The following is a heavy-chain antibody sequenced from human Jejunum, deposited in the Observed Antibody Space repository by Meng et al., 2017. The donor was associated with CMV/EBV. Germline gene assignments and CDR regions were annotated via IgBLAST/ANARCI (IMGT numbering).Heavy chain of an antibody. CDR3: ARVSSGWDYFDY. CDR1: GGSVSSGGYY. CDR2: IYYSGST. D-gene: IGHD6-19*01. Sequence: LPKSGPGLVKPSPPLPLTFTVSGGSVSSGGYYWTWIRQHPGKGLEWFGHIYYSGSTFYTPSLKRRVIISIGTSKNQFSLNLRSVTAADTAVYYCARVSSGWDYFDYWGQGTLVTVSS. J-gene: IGHJ4*02. V-gene: IGHV4-31*03.